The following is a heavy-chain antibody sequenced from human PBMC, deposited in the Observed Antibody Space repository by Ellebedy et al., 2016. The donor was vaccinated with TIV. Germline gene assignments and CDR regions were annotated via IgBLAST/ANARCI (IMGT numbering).Heavy chain of an antibody. Sequence: GESLKISCAASGFTFRNYWMNWVRQAPGKGLEWVANINQDGSAKHYVDSVKGRFTISRDNAKNSLYLQMNSLRGEDTAVYYCARGGVVAGADYWGQGTLVTVSS. CDR3: ARGGVVAGADY. V-gene: IGHV3-7*03. CDR2: INQDGSAK. CDR1: GFTFRNYW. J-gene: IGHJ4*02. D-gene: IGHD6-19*01.